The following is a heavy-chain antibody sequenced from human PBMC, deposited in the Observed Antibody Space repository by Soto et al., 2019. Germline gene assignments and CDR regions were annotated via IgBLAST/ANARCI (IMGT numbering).Heavy chain of an antibody. CDR2: INHSGST. CDR1: GGSFSGYY. V-gene: IGHV4-34*01. CDR3: ARAGHIVVVTAAFDI. J-gene: IGHJ3*02. D-gene: IGHD2-21*02. Sequence: SETLSLTCAVYGGSFSGYYWSWIRQPPGKGLEWIGEINHSGSTNYNPSLKSRVTISVDTSKNQFSLKLSSVTAADTAVYYCARAGHIVVVTAAFDIWGQGTMVT.